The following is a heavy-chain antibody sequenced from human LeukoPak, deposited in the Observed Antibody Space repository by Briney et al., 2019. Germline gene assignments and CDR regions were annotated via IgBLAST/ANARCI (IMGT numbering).Heavy chain of an antibody. CDR3: ARDEGYSSSYFDY. CDR2: IIPIFGTA. J-gene: IGHJ4*02. CDR1: GYTFTSYG. V-gene: IGHV1-69*05. D-gene: IGHD6-13*01. Sequence: SVKVSCKASGYTFTSYGISWVRQAPGQGLEWMGGIIPIFGTANYAQKFQGRVTITTDESTSTAYMELSSLRSEDTAVYYCARDEGYSSSYFDYWGQGTLVTVSS.